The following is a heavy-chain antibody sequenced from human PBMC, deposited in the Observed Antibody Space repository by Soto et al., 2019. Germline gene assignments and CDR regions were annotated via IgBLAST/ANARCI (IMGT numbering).Heavy chain of an antibody. Sequence: SETLSLTCTVSGGSISSSSYYWGWIRQPPGKGLEWIGSIYYSGSTYYNPSLKSRVTISVDTSKNQFSLKLSSVTAADTAVYYCARRFLVGPAAPIDYWGQGTLVTVSS. D-gene: IGHD2-2*01. CDR1: GGSISSSSYY. J-gene: IGHJ4*02. CDR3: ARRFLVGPAAPIDY. V-gene: IGHV4-39*01. CDR2: IYYSGST.